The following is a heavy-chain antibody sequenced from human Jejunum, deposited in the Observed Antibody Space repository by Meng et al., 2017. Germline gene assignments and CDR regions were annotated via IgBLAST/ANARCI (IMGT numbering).Heavy chain of an antibody. V-gene: IGHV4-61*08. CDR2: NFDKGRT. D-gene: IGHD7-27*01. CDR3: ARDNWGAIDY. CDR1: GGFASRCAYY. Sequence: PQECGPGRGRHSESLLQTFTALGGFASRCAYYWTWGRQSPGKGLEWIGYNFDKGRTNYNPSLKSRVTMSVDTSRNQFSLRLMSVTAADTAVYYCARDNWGAIDYWGQRVLVTVSS. J-gene: IGHJ4*02.